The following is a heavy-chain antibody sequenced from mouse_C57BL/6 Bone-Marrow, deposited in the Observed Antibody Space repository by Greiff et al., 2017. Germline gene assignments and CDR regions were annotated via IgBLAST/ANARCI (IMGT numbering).Heavy chain of an antibody. CDR1: GFNIKDYY. CDR3: TRSLIYYGTNY. J-gene: IGHJ2*01. V-gene: IGHV14-2*01. Sequence: EVQLQQSGAELVKPGASVKLSCTASGFNIKDYYIHWVKQRTEQGLEWIGRIDPEDGETKYAPKFQDKATITADTSSNTAYLQRSSLKSEDTAVYYCTRSLIYYGTNYWGQGTTLTVSS. CDR2: IDPEDGET. D-gene: IGHD1-1*01.